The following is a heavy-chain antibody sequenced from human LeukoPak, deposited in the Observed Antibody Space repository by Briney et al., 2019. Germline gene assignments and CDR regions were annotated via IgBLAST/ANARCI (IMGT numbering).Heavy chain of an antibody. V-gene: IGHV1-3*01. J-gene: IGHJ4*02. CDR1: GYNFTAYA. CDR3: ASGSGTTYRYDY. Sequence: ASVKVSCKASGYNFTAYAIHWVRQAPGQRLEWMGWINAGNGNTKYSQKFQGRVTITRDTSASTAYMELSSLRSEDTAVYYCASGSGTTYRYDYWGQGTLVTVSS. D-gene: IGHD1-1*01. CDR2: INAGNGNT.